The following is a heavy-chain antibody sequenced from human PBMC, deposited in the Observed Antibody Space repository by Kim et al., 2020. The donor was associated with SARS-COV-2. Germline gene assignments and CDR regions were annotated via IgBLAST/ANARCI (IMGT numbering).Heavy chain of an antibody. CDR2: ISWNSGSI. CDR3: AKDMARHSRRLAVNGGFDY. J-gene: IGHJ4*02. V-gene: IGHV3-9*01. CDR1: GFTFDDYA. D-gene: IGHD4-17*01. Sequence: GGSLRLSCAASGFTFDDYAMHWVRQAPGKGLEWVSGISWNSGSIGYADSVKGRFTISRDNAKNSLYLQMNSLRAEDTALYYCAKDMARHSRRLAVNGGFDYWGQGTLVTVSS.